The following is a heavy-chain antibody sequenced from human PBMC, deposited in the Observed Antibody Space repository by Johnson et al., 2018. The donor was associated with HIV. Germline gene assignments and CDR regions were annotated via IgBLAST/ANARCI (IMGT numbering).Heavy chain of an antibody. J-gene: IGHJ3*02. Sequence: QVQLVESGGGVVQPGRSLRLSCAASGFTFSSYAMHWVRQAPGKGLEWVAVISYDGSNKYYADSVKGRFTISRDNAKNSLYLQLNSLRAEDTAVYFCARDPAHCGGDCFPSDAFDIWGQGTMVTVSS. CDR3: ARDPAHCGGDCFPSDAFDI. CDR1: GFTFSSYA. V-gene: IGHV3-30-3*01. CDR2: ISYDGSNK. D-gene: IGHD2-21*02.